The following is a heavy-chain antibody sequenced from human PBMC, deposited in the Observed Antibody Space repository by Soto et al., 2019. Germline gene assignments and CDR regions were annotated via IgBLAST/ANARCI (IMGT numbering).Heavy chain of an antibody. CDR1: GGSISSYY. CDR2: IYYSGST. CDR3: AREIAPYGSGSSTSLDAFDI. D-gene: IGHD3-10*01. J-gene: IGHJ3*02. V-gene: IGHV4-59*01. Sequence: SETLSLTCTVSGGSISSYYWSWIRQPPGKGLEWIGYIYYSGSTNYNPSLKSRVTISVDTSKNQFSLKLSSVTAADTAVYYCAREIAPYGSGSSTSLDAFDIWGQGTMVTVSS.